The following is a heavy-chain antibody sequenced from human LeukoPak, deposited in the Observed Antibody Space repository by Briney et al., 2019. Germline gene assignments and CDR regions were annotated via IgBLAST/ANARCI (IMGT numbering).Heavy chain of an antibody. CDR2: MRSSGDST. V-gene: IGHV3-23*01. J-gene: IGHJ6*03. Sequence: GGCLTLAYATSGFIFSSCAMGWARHPPGEGMEWVSDMRSSGDSTYYADSVKGRFTISRDNTKNTLYLQMNSLRDEDMAVYHCAKAPDNSYYYMDVWGKGTTVTVSS. CDR3: AKAPDNSYYYMDV. D-gene: IGHD3-22*01. CDR1: GFIFSSCA.